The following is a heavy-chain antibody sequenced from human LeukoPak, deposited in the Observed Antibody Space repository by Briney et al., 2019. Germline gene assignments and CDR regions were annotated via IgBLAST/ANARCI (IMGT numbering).Heavy chain of an antibody. D-gene: IGHD6-6*01. CDR1: GFTFSSYA. V-gene: IGHV3-30-3*01. CDR2: ISYDGSNK. Sequence: QAGGSLRLSCAASGFTFSSYAMHWVRQAPGKGLEWVAVISYDGSNKYYADSVKGRFTISRDNSKNTLYLQMNSLRAEDTAVYYCAKDSSSSYPFDYWGQGTLVTVSS. J-gene: IGHJ4*02. CDR3: AKDSSSSYPFDY.